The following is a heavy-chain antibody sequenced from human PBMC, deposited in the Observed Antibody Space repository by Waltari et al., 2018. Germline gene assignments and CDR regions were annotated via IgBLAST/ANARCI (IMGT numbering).Heavy chain of an antibody. CDR3: ARSGYYVGAGFDP. Sequence: QVQLQESGPGLVKPSETLSLTCTVSGGSMSTYYWSWIRQPPGEGLEWIGCVYYSGNTHYNPSRKGRVTISIDTSKNQCSLNLNSLIAADTAVYYCARSGYYVGAGFDPWGQGTLVTVSS. J-gene: IGHJ5*02. V-gene: IGHV4-59*01. CDR1: GGSMSTYY. CDR2: VYYSGNT. D-gene: IGHD3-3*01.